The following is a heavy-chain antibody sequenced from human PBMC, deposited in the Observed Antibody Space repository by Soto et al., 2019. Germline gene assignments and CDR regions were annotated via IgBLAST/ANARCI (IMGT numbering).Heavy chain of an antibody. Sequence: QAHLEQSGAELKRPGASVKGSCTASGYTFSDFDINWLRQASGQGPEWMGWMNAKSGDTFFPQRFRGKFHMTWDTSLSTAYMEVGILTSPDTAIYYCARGNPFNYAGFDVWGQGTTVAVSS. D-gene: IGHD3-16*01. V-gene: IGHV1-8*01. J-gene: IGHJ6*02. CDR2: MNAKSGDT. CDR1: GYTFSDFD. CDR3: ARGNPFNYAGFDV.